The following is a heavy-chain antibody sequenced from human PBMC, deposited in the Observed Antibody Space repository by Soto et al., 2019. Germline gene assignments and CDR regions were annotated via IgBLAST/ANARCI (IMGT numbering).Heavy chain of an antibody. CDR2: ISAYNGNT. CDR1: GYTFTSYG. J-gene: IGHJ4*02. Sequence: GASVKVSCKASGYTFTSYGISWVRQAPGQGLEWMGWISAYNGNTNYAQKLQGRVTMTTDTSMSTAYMELRGLRSDDTAVYYCARVAVDILTGDFDYWGQGTLVTVSS. D-gene: IGHD3-9*01. V-gene: IGHV1-18*01. CDR3: ARVAVDILTGDFDY.